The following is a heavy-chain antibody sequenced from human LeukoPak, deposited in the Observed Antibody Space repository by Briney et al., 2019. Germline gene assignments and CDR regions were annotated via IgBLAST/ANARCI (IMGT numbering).Heavy chain of an antibody. V-gene: IGHV3-48*04. CDR2: ISSSGSTI. D-gene: IGHD3-3*02. CDR3: ARVDVLAVYFDY. Sequence: GGSLRLSCAASGFTFSSHGMNWVRQAPGKGLEWVSYISSSGSTIYYADSVKGRFTISRDNAKNSLYLQMNSLRAEDTAVYYCARVDVLAVYFDYWGQGTLVTVSS. J-gene: IGHJ4*02. CDR1: GFTFSSHG.